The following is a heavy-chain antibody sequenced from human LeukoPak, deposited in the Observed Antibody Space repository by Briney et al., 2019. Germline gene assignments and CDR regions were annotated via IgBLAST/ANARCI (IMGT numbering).Heavy chain of an antibody. Sequence: GASVKVSCKASGGSFSSHAITWVRQAPGQGLEWMGGIIPMFGLANYAQKFQGRVTITADESTSTAFMELNSLRYDDTALYYCATDGDGYYQGALNCYWGQGTLVTVSS. CDR3: ATDGDGYYQGALNCY. D-gene: IGHD5-24*01. J-gene: IGHJ4*02. V-gene: IGHV1-69*13. CDR2: IIPMFGLA. CDR1: GGSFSSHA.